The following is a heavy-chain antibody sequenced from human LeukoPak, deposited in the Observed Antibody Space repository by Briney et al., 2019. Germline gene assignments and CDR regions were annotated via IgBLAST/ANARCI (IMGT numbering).Heavy chain of an antibody. Sequence: SETLSLTCTVPGGSISSSSYYWGWIRQPPGKGLEWIGSIYYSGSTYYNPSLKSRVTISVDTSKNQFSLKLSSVTAADTAVYYCARHVWALYYFDYWGQGTLVTVSS. CDR3: ARHVWALYYFDY. V-gene: IGHV4-39*01. J-gene: IGHJ4*02. CDR2: IYYSGST. CDR1: GGSISSSSYY. D-gene: IGHD5/OR15-5a*01.